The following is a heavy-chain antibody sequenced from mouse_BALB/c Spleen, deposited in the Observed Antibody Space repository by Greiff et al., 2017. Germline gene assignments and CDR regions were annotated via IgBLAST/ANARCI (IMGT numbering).Heavy chain of an antibody. CDR1: GYAFTNYL. V-gene: IGHV1-54*01. D-gene: IGHD2-10*02. J-gene: IGHJ4*01. Sequence: VKLQESGAELVRPGTSVKVSCKASGYAFTNYLIEWVKQRPGQGLEWIGVINPGSGGTNYNEKFKGKATLTADKSSSTAYMQLSSLTSDDSAVYFCARSGYGNYGLMDYWGQGTSVTVSS. CDR3: ARSGYGNYGLMDY. CDR2: INPGSGGT.